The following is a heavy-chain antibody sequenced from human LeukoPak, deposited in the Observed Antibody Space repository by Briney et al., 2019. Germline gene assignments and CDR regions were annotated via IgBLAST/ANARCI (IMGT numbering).Heavy chain of an antibody. D-gene: IGHD5-18*01. J-gene: IGHJ4*02. CDR2: INPSGGST. CDR1: GHTFTSYY. Sequence: ASVKVSCKASGHTFTSYYMHWVRQAPGQGLEWMGIINPSGGSTSYAQKFQGRVTMTRDTSTSTVYMELSSLRSEDTAVYYCARVANSYGLDYWGQGTLVTVSS. CDR3: ARVANSYGLDY. V-gene: IGHV1-46*01.